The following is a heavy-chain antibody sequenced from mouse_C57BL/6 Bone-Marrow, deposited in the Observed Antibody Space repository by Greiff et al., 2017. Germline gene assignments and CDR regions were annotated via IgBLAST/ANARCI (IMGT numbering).Heavy chain of an antibody. D-gene: IGHD1-1*01. V-gene: IGHV5-4*01. J-gene: IGHJ4*01. CDR1: GFTFSSYA. CDR2: ISDGGSYT. Sequence: EVKLMESGGGLVKPGGSLKLSCAASGFTFSSYAMSWVRQTPEKRLEWVATISDGGSYTYYPDNVKGRFTISRDNAKNNLYLQMSHLKSEDTAMYYCARDLFITTVVADYAMDYWGQGTSVTVSS. CDR3: ARDLFITTVVADYAMDY.